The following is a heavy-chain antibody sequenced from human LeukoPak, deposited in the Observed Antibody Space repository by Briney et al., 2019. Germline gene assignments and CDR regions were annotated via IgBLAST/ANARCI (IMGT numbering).Heavy chain of an antibody. CDR3: ARVMASSILPRFDY. CDR2: IKQDGSEK. CDR1: GFTFSSYW. J-gene: IGHJ4*02. D-gene: IGHD5-24*01. Sequence: PGGSLRLSCAASGFTFSSYWMSWVRQAPGKGLEWVANIKQDGSEKYYVDSVKGRFTISRDNAKNSLYLQMNSLRAEDTAVYYCARVMASSILPRFDYWGQGTLVTVSS. V-gene: IGHV3-7*01.